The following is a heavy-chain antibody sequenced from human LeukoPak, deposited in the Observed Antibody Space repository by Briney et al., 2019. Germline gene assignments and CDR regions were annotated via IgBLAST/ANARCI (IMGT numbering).Heavy chain of an antibody. CDR3: ARNADGDYFDY. CDR2: IYYSGST. V-gene: IGHV4-31*03. Sequence: SETLSLTCTVSGGSISSGGYYWSWIRQHPGEGLEWIGYIYYSGSTYYNPSLKSRVTISVDTSKNQFSLKLSSVTAADTAVYYCARNADGDYFDYWGQGTLVTVSS. J-gene: IGHJ4*02. D-gene: IGHD4-17*01. CDR1: GGSISSGGYY.